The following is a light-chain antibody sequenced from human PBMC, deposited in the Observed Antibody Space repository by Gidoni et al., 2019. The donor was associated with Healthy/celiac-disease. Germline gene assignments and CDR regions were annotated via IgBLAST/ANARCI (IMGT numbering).Light chain of an antibody. CDR1: NLANKY. J-gene: IGLJ2*01. Sequence: SYVLTQPSSVSVSPGQTARITCSGENLANKYLCWYQQKPGQSPVLVIFKDNVRHSGTPERFYGANSGSTAALTISGTQTVDEGDYYCQTWDSDTVIFGGGTKLTVL. CDR3: QTWDSDTVI. V-gene: IGLV3-1*01. CDR2: KDN.